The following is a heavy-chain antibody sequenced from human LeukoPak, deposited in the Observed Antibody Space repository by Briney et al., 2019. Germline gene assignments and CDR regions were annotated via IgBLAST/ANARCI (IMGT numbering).Heavy chain of an antibody. J-gene: IGHJ5*02. D-gene: IGHD2-2*01. CDR2: INHSGST. V-gene: IGHV4-34*01. CDR3: AAIVVVPAARGENWFDP. Sequence: SETLSLTCAAYGGSFSGYYWSWIRQPPGKGLEWIGEINHSGSTNYNPSLKSRVTISVDTSKNQFSLKLSSVTAADTAVYYCAAIVVVPAARGENWFDPWGQGTLVTVSS. CDR1: GGSFSGYY.